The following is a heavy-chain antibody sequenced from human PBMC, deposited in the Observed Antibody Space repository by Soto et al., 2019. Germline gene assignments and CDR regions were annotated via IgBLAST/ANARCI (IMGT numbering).Heavy chain of an antibody. D-gene: IGHD3-10*01. J-gene: IGHJ4*02. CDR2: IWYDGSNK. CDR3: TRDYYGSGSYPYYFDY. V-gene: IGHV3-33*01. CDR1: GFTFSSYG. Sequence: GGSLRLSCAASGFTFSSYGMHWVRQAPGKGLEWVAVIWYDGSNKYYADSVKGRFTISRDNSKNTLYLQMNSLRAEDTAVYYCTRDYYGSGSYPYYFDYWGQGTLVTVSS.